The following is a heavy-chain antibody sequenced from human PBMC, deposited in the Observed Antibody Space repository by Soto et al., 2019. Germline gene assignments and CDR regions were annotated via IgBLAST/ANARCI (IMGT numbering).Heavy chain of an antibody. Sequence: PSETLSPTCAVYCGSFSGYYWSCIRQPPGKGLEWIVEINHSGSTKYNPSLKSRVNISVDTSKNQFSLKLSSVTAADTAVYYCARGRIDINMIVVVTPNFDYWGQGTMVTLSS. V-gene: IGHV4-34*01. D-gene: IGHD3-22*01. CDR1: CGSFSGYY. J-gene: IGHJ4*02. CDR3: ARGRIDINMIVVVTPNFDY. CDR2: INHSGST.